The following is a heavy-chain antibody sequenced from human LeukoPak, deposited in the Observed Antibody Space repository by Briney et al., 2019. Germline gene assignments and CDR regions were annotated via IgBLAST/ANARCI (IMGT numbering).Heavy chain of an antibody. V-gene: IGHV4-39*01. CDR3: ARHPCSGGSCPLDYYYYYGMDV. D-gene: IGHD2-15*01. CDR1: GGSISSSSYY. J-gene: IGHJ6*02. Sequence: SETLSLTCTVSGGSISSSSYYWGWIRPPPGKGLEWIGSIYYSGGTYYNPSLKSRVTISVDTSKNQFSLKLRSVTAADTAVYYCARHPCSGGSCPLDYYYYYGMDVWGQGTTVTVSS. CDR2: IYYSGGT.